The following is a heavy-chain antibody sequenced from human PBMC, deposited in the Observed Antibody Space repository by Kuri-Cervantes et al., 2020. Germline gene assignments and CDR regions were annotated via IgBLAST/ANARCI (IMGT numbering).Heavy chain of an antibody. CDR1: GFTFDDYA. V-gene: IGHV3-9*01. CDR2: ISWNSGSI. J-gene: IGHJ6*02. Sequence: SLKISCAASGFTFDDYAMHWVRQAPGKGLEWVSGISWNSGSIGYADSVKGRFTISRDNAKNTLYLQMNSLRAEDTAVYYCAKDKTRDYYYGMDVWGQGTTVTVSS. CDR3: AKDKTRDYYYGMDV.